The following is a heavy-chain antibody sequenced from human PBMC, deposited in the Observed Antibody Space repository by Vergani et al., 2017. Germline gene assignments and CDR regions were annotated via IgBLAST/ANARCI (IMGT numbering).Heavy chain of an antibody. CDR2: IIPIFGTA. V-gene: IGHV1-69*01. CDR3: ARAGGYCSSTSCYANWFDP. J-gene: IGHJ5*02. CDR1: GGTFSSYA. Sequence: QVQLVQSGAEVKKPGSSVKVSCKASGGTFSSYAIIWVRQAPGQGLEWMGGIIPIFGTANYAQKFQGRVTITADESTSTAYMELSSLRSEDTAVYYCARAGGYCSSTSCYANWFDPWGQGTLVTVSS. D-gene: IGHD2-2*01.